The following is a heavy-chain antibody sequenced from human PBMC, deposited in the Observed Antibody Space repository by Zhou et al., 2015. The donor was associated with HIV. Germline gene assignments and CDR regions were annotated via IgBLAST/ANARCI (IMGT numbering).Heavy chain of an antibody. CDR3: AREHSPSFDFKTRFFDL. J-gene: IGHJ2*01. CDR1: GGSFSDSS. Sequence: QVQLVQSGAEVKKPGSSAKVSCKTSGGSFSDSSINWVRQAPGQGLEWMGAIVPTLETINYAPKFQGRLIITADESTSTAYMELTGLRPEDTSIYFCAREHSPSFDFKTRFFDLVGRGTLVTVS. V-gene: IGHV1-69*01. D-gene: IGHD2/OR15-2a*01. CDR2: IVPTLETI.